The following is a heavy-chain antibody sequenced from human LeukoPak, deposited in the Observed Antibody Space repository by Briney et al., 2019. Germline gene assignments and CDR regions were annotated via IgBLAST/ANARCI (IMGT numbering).Heavy chain of an antibody. CDR2: IRSKANSYAT. CDR3: TRPGGYNWNDEGAFDI. CDR1: GFTFSGSA. J-gene: IGHJ3*02. V-gene: IGHV3-73*01. Sequence: GGSLRLSCAASGFTFSGSAMHWVRQASGKGLEWVGRIRSKANSYATAYAASVKGRFTISRDDSKNTAYLQMNSLKTEDTAVYYCTRPGGYNWNDEGAFDIWGQGTMVTVSS. D-gene: IGHD1-20*01.